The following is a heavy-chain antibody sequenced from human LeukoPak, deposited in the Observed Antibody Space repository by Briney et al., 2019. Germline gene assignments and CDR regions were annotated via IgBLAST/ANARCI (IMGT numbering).Heavy chain of an antibody. D-gene: IGHD6-19*01. CDR3: AREAVAGTSDY. J-gene: IGHJ4*02. Sequence: GGSLRLSCAASGFTFSSYNMNWVRQAPGKGLEWVSSISTSSSYTYYADSVKGRFTISRDNAKNSLYLQMNSLRAEDTAMYYCAREAVAGTSDYWGQGTLVTVSS. V-gene: IGHV3-21*01. CDR1: GFTFSSYN. CDR2: ISTSSSYT.